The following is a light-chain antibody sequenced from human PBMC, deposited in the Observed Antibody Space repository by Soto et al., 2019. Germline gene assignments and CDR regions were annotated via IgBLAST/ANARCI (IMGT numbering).Light chain of an antibody. V-gene: IGKV1-5*03. J-gene: IGKJ1*01. Sequence: DIQMTQSPSTLSVSLGDRVTISCRASQTVSIRLAWYQQKPGKAPKLLIYKASTLTRGVPSRFSGSGSGTEFTLTISSLQPDDFATYYCQHYNSYPQTFGQGTKVDIK. CDR1: QTVSIR. CDR2: KAS. CDR3: QHYNSYPQT.